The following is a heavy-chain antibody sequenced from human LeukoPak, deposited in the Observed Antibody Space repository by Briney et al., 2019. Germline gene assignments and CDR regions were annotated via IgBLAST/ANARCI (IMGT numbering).Heavy chain of an antibody. V-gene: IGHV4-38-2*02. CDR3: AREMITFGGVIARNFDY. Sequence: SETLSLTCTVSGGSISSYYWSWIRQPPGKGLEWIGSIYHSGSTYYNPSLKSRVTISVDTSKNQFSLKLSSVTAADTAVYYCAREMITFGGVIARNFDYWGQGTLVTVSS. D-gene: IGHD3-16*02. CDR2: IYHSGST. J-gene: IGHJ4*02. CDR1: GGSISSYY.